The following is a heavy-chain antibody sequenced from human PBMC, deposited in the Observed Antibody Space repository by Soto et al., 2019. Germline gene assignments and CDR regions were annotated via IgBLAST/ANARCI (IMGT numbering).Heavy chain of an antibody. D-gene: IGHD3-10*01. CDR3: ATDGSRRGATRY. J-gene: IGHJ4*02. CDR1: VFTFSDAW. CDR2: IRSKPDGGKT. V-gene: IGHV3-15*01. Sequence: EVQLVESGGGLVKPGDSLRLSCATSVFTFSDAWMNWVRQAPGKGLEWVGHIRSKPDGGKTAYAAAVKGRFTVSREDFQNPLYLQMNSLESEDTAFYFCATDGSRRGATRYWGKGPLVTVSS.